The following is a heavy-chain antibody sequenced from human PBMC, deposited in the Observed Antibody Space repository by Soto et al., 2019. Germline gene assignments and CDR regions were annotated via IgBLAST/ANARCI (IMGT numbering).Heavy chain of an antibody. V-gene: IGHV3-21*01. CDR1: GFAFNNYG. J-gene: IGHJ4*02. Sequence: GGSLRLSCTVSGFAFNNYGINWVRQAPGKGLEWVSSISKSDYTYYADSVQGRFTISRDNAENSLYLQMNSLRAEDTAVYYCARENLDFWGQGTLVTVSS. CDR3: ARENLDF. CDR2: ISKSDYT.